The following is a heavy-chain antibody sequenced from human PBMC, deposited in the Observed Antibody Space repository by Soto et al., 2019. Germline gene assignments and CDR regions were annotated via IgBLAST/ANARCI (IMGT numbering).Heavy chain of an antibody. V-gene: IGHV3-23*01. CDR1: GFTFSSYA. D-gene: IGHD3-10*02. CDR2: ISGSGGST. CDR3: AKMLGGVEGGRDWYYGRGV. Sequence: EVQLLESGGGLVQPGGSLRLSCAASGFTFSSYAMSWVRQAPGKGLEWVSAISGSGGSTYYADSVKGRFTISRDNSKNTLYLQMNSLRAEDTAVYYCAKMLGGVEGGRDWYYGRGVWGQGAT. J-gene: IGHJ6*02.